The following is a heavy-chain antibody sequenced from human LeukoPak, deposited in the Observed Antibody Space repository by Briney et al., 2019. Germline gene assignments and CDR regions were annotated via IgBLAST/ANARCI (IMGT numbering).Heavy chain of an antibody. CDR2: MNPNSGNT. V-gene: IGHV1-8*01. CDR3: ARDRGIQLWFNWFDP. J-gene: IGHJ5*02. D-gene: IGHD5-18*01. Sequence: ASVKVSCKASGYTFTSYDINWVRQATGQGLEWMGWMNPNSGNTGYAQKFQGRVTMTRNTSISTAYMELSRLRSDDTAVYYCARDRGIQLWFNWFDPWGQGTLVTVSS. CDR1: GYTFTSYD.